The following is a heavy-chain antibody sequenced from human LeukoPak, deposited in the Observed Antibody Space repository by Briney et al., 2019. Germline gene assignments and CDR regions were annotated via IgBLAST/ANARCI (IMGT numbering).Heavy chain of an antibody. CDR2: ISDSGSST. CDR1: GGIFDTYV. V-gene: IGHV3-23*01. D-gene: IGHD1-26*01. Sequence: GGSLRLSCASSGGIFDTYVMTGVRQAPGKGLEWVSGISDSGSSTYYAASVKGRFTISRDNSKNTLYLQMNSLKAEDTAVYYCAKGSRGSYDYWGQGTLVTVSS. J-gene: IGHJ4*02. CDR3: AKGSRGSYDY.